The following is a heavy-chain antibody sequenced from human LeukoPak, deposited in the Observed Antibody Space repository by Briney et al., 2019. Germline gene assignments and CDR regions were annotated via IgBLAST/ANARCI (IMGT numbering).Heavy chain of an antibody. D-gene: IGHD3-10*02. CDR1: GFTFSSYA. Sequence: GGSLRLSCAASGFTFSSYAMSWVRQAPGKGLEWVSALSGSGDSTYYADSVKGRFTISRDNSKNTLYLQMNSLRAEDTAVYYCAELGITMIGGVWGEGTTVTISS. CDR3: AELGITMIGGV. V-gene: IGHV3-23*01. J-gene: IGHJ6*04. CDR2: LSGSGDST.